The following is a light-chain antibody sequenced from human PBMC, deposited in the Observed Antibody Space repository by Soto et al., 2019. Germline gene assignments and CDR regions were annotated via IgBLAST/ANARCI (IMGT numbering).Light chain of an antibody. Sequence: QSVLTQSPSASGTPGQRVSISCSGSSSNIGNNYVYWYHQLPGTAPKLIIYNNRQRPSGVPDRFSGSKAGTSASLAISGIRSEDEGDYYCSAWDDTLRGRAFGGGTKLTVL. J-gene: IGLJ2*01. CDR3: SAWDDTLRGRA. V-gene: IGLV1-47*01. CDR2: NNR. CDR1: SSNIGNNY.